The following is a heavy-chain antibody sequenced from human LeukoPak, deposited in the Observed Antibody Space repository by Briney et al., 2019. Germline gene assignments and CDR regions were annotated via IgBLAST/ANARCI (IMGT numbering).Heavy chain of an antibody. J-gene: IGHJ3*02. V-gene: IGHV1-69*05. Sequence: ASVKVSCKASGGTFSSYAISWVRQAPGQGLEWMGGIIPIFGTANYAQKFQGRVTITTDESTSTAYMELSSLRSEDTAVYYCARVSGSYLGGLDAFDIWGQGTMVTVSS. CDR1: GGTFSSYA. CDR2: IIPIFGTA. D-gene: IGHD1-26*01. CDR3: ARVSGSYLGGLDAFDI.